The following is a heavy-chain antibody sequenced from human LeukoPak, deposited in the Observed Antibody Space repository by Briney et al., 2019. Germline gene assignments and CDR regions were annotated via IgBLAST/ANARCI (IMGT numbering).Heavy chain of an antibody. D-gene: IGHD1-26*01. CDR2: IYYSGST. V-gene: IGHV4-39*01. CDR1: GGSISSSSYY. CDR3: ARYGRVLPLDP. Sequence: SETLSLTCTVSGGSISSSSYYWGWIRQPPGKGLEWIGSIYYSGSTYYNPSLKSRVTISVDTSKNQFSLKLSSVTAADTAVYYCARYGRVLPLDPWGQGTLVTVSS. J-gene: IGHJ5*02.